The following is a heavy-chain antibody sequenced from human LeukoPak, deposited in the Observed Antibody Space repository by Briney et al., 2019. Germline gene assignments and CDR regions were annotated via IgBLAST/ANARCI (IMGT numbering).Heavy chain of an antibody. Sequence: GSLRLSCAASGFTFSSYGMHWVRQAPGKGLEWVAVILNDGSQEKYADFVKGRFTISRDNSKNTLFLQMNSLRAEDTAVYYCARDDALGDNALDIWGQGTTVTVSS. CDR1: GFTFSSYG. CDR3: ARDDALGDNALDI. J-gene: IGHJ3*02. D-gene: IGHD3-16*01. V-gene: IGHV3-33*01. CDR2: ILNDGSQE.